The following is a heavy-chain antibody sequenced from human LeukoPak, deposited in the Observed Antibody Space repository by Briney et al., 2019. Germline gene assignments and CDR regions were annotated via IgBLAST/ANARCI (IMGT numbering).Heavy chain of an antibody. D-gene: IGHD5-18*01. V-gene: IGHV1-69*13. CDR2: IIPIFGTV. J-gene: IGHJ4*02. Sequence: ASVKVSCKASGGTFSSYGITWVRQAPGQGLEWMGGIIPIFGTVNYAQKFQGRVTITADDSTTTAYMELSSLRSEDTAVYYCARVDPQRLGYRYSRGFAYWGQGTLVTVYS. CDR1: GGTFSSYG. CDR3: ARVDPQRLGYRYSRGFAY.